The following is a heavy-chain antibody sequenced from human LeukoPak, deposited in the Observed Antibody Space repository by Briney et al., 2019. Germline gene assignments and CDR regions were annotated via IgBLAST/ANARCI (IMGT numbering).Heavy chain of an antibody. CDR1: GGSISSYY. Sequence: SETLSLTCTVSGGSISSYYWSWIRQPPGKGLEWIGNVYSSGNTNYSPSLTNYNPSLKSRVTISGDTSKNQFSLKLTSVTAADTAVYYCAREPLRQQWLVDAFDIWGQGTMVTVSS. CDR3: AREPLRQQWLVDAFDI. J-gene: IGHJ3*02. CDR2: VYSSGNTNYSPSLT. D-gene: IGHD6-19*01. V-gene: IGHV4-59*01.